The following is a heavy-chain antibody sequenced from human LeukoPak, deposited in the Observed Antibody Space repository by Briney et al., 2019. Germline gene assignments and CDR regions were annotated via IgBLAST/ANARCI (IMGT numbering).Heavy chain of an antibody. Sequence: GGSLRLSCAASGFTVSSNSMSWVRQAPGKGLEWVANIKPDGSGEYYVDSVKGRFTISRDNAKNSLYLQVSSLRAEDTAVYYCARDRGWFAYWGQGTLVTASS. CDR3: ARDRGWFAY. V-gene: IGHV3-7*05. J-gene: IGHJ5*01. CDR2: IKPDGSGE. CDR1: GFTVSSNS.